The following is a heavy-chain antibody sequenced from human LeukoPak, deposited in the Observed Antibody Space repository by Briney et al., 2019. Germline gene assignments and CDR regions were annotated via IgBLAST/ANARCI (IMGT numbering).Heavy chain of an antibody. CDR3: TTDIGYCSSTCCYNRWFDP. V-gene: IGHV3-15*01. CDR2: IKSKTDGGTT. CDR1: GFTFSNAW. Sequence: GGSLRLSCAASGFTFSNAWMSWVRQAPGKGLEWVGRIKSKTDGGTTDYAAPVKGRFTISRDDSKNTLYLQMNSLETEDTAVYYCTTDIGYCSSTCCYNRWFDPWGQGTLVTVSS. D-gene: IGHD2-2*02. J-gene: IGHJ5*02.